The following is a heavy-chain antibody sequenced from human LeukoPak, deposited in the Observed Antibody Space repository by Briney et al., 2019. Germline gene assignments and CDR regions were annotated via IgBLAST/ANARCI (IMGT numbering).Heavy chain of an antibody. J-gene: IGHJ4*02. Sequence: SETLSLTCAVPGGSIDITNYWSWVRQAPGKGLEWIGEISHSGTTDYSPSLRSRVAMSLDRANNQFSLNLTSVTDADTAVYYCTRENRPFCPFAYWGQGVLVTVSS. CDR1: GGSIDITNY. CDR2: ISHSGTT. V-gene: IGHV4-4*02. D-gene: IGHD2/OR15-2a*01. CDR3: TRENRPFCPFAY.